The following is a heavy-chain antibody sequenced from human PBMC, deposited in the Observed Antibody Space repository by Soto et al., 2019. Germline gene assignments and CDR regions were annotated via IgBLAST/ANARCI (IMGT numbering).Heavy chain of an antibody. V-gene: IGHV1-46*01. CDR1: GYTFTRYY. D-gene: IGHD1-26*01. Sequence: QVQLVQSGAEVKKPGTSVKVSCKASGYTFTRYYIHWVRQAPGQGPEWMGIINPSGGTASYAQKFQGRVTMSRDTSATTVYMALSSLRFDDPAVYYCAKDQVVRATLGRFEYWGQGTLVTVSS. J-gene: IGHJ4*02. CDR3: AKDQVVRATLGRFEY. CDR2: INPSGGTA.